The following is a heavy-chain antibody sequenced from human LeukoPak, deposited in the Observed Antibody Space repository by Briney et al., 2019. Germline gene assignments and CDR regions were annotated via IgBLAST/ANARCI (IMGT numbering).Heavy chain of an antibody. CDR3: ARESTVTTYYYYYYMDV. Sequence: SETLSLTCNVSGYSISSGYYWGWVRQPPGKGLDWIGNLYHTGSTYYNPSLKSRVIISVDTSKNQFSLKLSSVTAADTAVYYCARESTVTTYYYYYYMDVWGKGTTVTVSS. J-gene: IGHJ6*03. CDR1: GYSISSGYY. D-gene: IGHD4-17*01. V-gene: IGHV4-38-2*02. CDR2: LYHTGST.